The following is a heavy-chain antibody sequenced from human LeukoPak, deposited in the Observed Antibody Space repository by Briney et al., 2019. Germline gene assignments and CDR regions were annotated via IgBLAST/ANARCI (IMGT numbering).Heavy chain of an antibody. CDR3: ARQGAGPNYYSYYVMDV. CDR1: GGSISSDSYY. V-gene: IGHV4-39*01. Sequence: SETLSLTCTVSGGSISSDSYYWGWIRQPPGKRLEWIGSLYYSGNTYYNPSLKSRVTISVDTSKNQFSLRLSSVTAADTAVYYCARQGAGPNYYSYYVMDVWGQGTMVTVSS. CDR2: LYYSGNT. J-gene: IGHJ6*02. D-gene: IGHD3-16*01.